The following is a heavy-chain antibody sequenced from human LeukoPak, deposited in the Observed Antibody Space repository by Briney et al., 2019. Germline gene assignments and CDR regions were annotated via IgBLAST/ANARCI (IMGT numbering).Heavy chain of an antibody. J-gene: IGHJ4*02. CDR3: AKELFSTWYGGYYFDY. D-gene: IGHD6-13*01. Sequence: SETLSLTCAVYGGSFSGYYWSWIRQPPGKGLEWIGEINHSGSTNYNPSLKSRVTMSVDTSKNQFSLKLSSVTAADTAVYYCAKELFSTWYGGYYFDYWGQGTLVTVSS. V-gene: IGHV4-34*01. CDR2: INHSGST. CDR1: GGSFSGYY.